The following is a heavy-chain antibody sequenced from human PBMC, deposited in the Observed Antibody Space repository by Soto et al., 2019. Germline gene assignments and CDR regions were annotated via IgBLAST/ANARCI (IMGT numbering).Heavy chain of an antibody. D-gene: IGHD1-1*01. Sequence: ASVKVSCKASGYTFTSYYMHWVRQAPGQGLEWMGIINPSGGSTSYAQKFQGRVTMTRDTSTSTVYMELSSLRSEDTAVYYCARRTRMVPTTDYYYYGMDVWGQGTTVTVSS. CDR1: GYTFTSYY. CDR3: ARRTRMVPTTDYYYYGMDV. V-gene: IGHV1-46*01. J-gene: IGHJ6*02. CDR2: INPSGGST.